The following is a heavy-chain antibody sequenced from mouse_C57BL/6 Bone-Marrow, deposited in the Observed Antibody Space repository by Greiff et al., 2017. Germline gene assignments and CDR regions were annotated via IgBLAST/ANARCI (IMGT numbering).Heavy chain of an antibody. CDR3: ARYDVSFDY. D-gene: IGHD2-3*01. Sequence: EVKLVESGGGLVKPGGSLKISCAASGFTFSRYAMSWVRQTPEKRLDWVATISDGGSYTYYPDNVKGRFTISRDTSKNNLYLQMSHLKSEDTAMYYCARYDVSFDYWGQGTTLTVSS. CDR1: GFTFSRYA. V-gene: IGHV5-4*03. J-gene: IGHJ2*01. CDR2: ISDGGSYT.